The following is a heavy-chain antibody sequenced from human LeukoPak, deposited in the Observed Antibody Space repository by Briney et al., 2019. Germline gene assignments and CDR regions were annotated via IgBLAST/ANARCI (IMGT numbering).Heavy chain of an antibody. D-gene: IGHD2-8*02. CDR1: GFRFSTHS. Sequence: GGSLRLSCAASGFRFSTHSKNWVRQAPGKGLEWVAYISDDSTTIYYADSVKGRFAISRDSAKNSLYLQMNSLRDEDTAVYYCASGLTGGGAYWGQGTLVTVSS. V-gene: IGHV3-48*02. CDR3: ASGLTGGGAY. J-gene: IGHJ4*02. CDR2: ISDDSTTI.